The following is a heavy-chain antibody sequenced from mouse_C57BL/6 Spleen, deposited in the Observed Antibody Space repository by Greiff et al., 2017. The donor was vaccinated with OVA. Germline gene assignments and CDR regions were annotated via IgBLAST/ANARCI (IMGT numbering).Heavy chain of an antibody. D-gene: IGHD1-1*01. CDR2: IRNKANNHAT. CDR3: TRAGSSLYYAMDY. Sequence: EVQGVESGGGLVQPGGSMKLSCAASGFTFSDAWMDWVRQSPEKGLEWGAEIRNKANNHATYYAESVKGRFTISRDDSKSSVYQQMNSLRAEDTGIYYCTRAGSSLYYAMDYWGQGTSVTVSS. J-gene: IGHJ4*01. V-gene: IGHV6-6*01. CDR1: GFTFSDAW.